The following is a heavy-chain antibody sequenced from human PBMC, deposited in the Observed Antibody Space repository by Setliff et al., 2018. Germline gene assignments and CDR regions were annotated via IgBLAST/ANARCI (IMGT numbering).Heavy chain of an antibody. D-gene: IGHD6-13*01. J-gene: IGHJ4*02. Sequence: PGGSLRLSCAASGFGFSDYSMNWVRQAPGKGLEWVSSISSSSTYIFYADSVRGLFTVSRDNAKNSLYLQMNSLRAEDTAIYYCGPAGKGLLENWGQGTLVTVSS. CDR2: ISSSSTYI. CDR3: GPAGKGLLEN. CDR1: GFGFSDYS. V-gene: IGHV3-21*01.